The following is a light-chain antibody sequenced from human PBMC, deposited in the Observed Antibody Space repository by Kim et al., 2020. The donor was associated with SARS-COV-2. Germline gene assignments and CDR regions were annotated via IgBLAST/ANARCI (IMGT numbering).Light chain of an antibody. Sequence: STLPGSVGDRVTITCRATQDVTRGLAWYQQKPGRAPKLLIYDASTLDRGVPSRFRGSGSGTEFTLTINSLQPDDFASYYCQHRQTFGQGTKVDIK. J-gene: IGKJ1*01. V-gene: IGKV1-5*01. CDR2: DAS. CDR3: QHRQT. CDR1: QDVTRG.